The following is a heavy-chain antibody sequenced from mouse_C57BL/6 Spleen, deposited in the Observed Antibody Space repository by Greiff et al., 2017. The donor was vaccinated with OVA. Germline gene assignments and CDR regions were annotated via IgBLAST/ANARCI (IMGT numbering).Heavy chain of an antibody. CDR1: GYAFSSYW. V-gene: IGHV1-80*01. CDR3: VKGEITYYFDY. CDR2: IYPGDGDT. Sequence: QVQLQQSGAELVKPGASVKISCKASGYAFSSYWMNWVKQRPGKGLEWIGQIYPGDGDTNYNGKFKGKATLTADKSSSTAYMQLSSLTSEDSAVYFCVKGEITYYFDYWGQGTTLTVSS. D-gene: IGHD2-4*01. J-gene: IGHJ2*01.